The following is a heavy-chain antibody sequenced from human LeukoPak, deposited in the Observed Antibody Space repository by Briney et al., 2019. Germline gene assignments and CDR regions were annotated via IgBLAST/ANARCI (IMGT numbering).Heavy chain of an antibody. V-gene: IGHV1-2*02. CDR2: INPNSGGT. CDR3: ARGKGSGWSHFDY. Sequence: SVKVSCKASGYTFTGYYMHWVRQAPGQGLEWMGWINPNSGGTNYAQKFQGRVTMTRDTSISTAYMELSRLRSDDTAVYYCARGKGSGWSHFDYWGQGTLVTVSS. D-gene: IGHD6-19*01. J-gene: IGHJ4*02. CDR1: GYTFTGYY.